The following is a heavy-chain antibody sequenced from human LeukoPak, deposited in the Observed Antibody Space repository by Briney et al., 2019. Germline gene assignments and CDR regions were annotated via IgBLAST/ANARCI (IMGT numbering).Heavy chain of an antibody. CDR2: ISGSGGST. V-gene: IGHV3-23*01. Sequence: GGSLRLSCAASGFTFSSYNMNWVRQAPGKGLEWVSAISGSGGSTYYADSVKGRFTISRDNSKNTLYLQMNSLRAEDTAVYYCARYCSSTSCSAEFDYWGQGTLVTVSS. CDR1: GFTFSSYN. J-gene: IGHJ4*02. D-gene: IGHD2-2*01. CDR3: ARYCSSTSCSAEFDY.